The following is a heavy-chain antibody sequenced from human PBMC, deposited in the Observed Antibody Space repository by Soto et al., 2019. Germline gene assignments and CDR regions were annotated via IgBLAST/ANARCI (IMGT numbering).Heavy chain of an antibody. CDR2: ISAYNGNT. J-gene: IGHJ6*03. CDR3: ARDSTGTTDYYYYMDV. CDR1: GYTFTRYG. D-gene: IGHD1-1*01. V-gene: IGHV1-18*01. Sequence: ASVKGSCKASGYTFTRYGVSWVRQAPGQGLEWMGWISAYNGNTNYAQKLQGRVTMTTDTSTSTAYMELRSLRSDDTAVYYCARDSTGTTDYYYYMDVWGKGTTVTVSS.